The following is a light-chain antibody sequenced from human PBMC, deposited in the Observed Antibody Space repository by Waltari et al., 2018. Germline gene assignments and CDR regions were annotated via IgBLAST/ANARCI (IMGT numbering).Light chain of an antibody. V-gene: IGKV3-20*01. Sequence: EIVLTQSPASLSLSPGDRATLSCRASQSVGRTLAWYQQRPGQAPRLLIDDASGRATGIPDRFSGSGSGTYFSLTISRLEPEDFAVYYCQKYGTRPATFGQGTKVEVK. CDR1: QSVGRT. CDR2: DAS. CDR3: QKYGTRPAT. J-gene: IGKJ1*01.